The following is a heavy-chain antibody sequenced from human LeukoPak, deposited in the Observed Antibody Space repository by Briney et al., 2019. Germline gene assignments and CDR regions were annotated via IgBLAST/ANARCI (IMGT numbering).Heavy chain of an antibody. J-gene: IGHJ5*02. D-gene: IGHD1-1*01. V-gene: IGHV4-59*01. CDR3: ARDWELGH. Sequence: SETLSLTCTVSGGSISSYYWSWIRQPPGKGLEWIGYIYYSGTTNYNPSLKSRVTISVDTSKNQFSLKLSSVTAADTALYYCARDWELGHWGQGTLVTVSS. CDR1: GGSISSYY. CDR2: IYYSGTT.